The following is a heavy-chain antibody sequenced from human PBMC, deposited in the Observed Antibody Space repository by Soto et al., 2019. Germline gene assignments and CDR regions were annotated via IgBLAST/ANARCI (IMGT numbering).Heavy chain of an antibody. D-gene: IGHD2-2*01. CDR3: AKDHQVYCSSTSCYYGFDY. Sequence: PGGSLRLSXAASGFTFSSYAMSWVRQAPGKGLEWVSAISGSGGSTYYADSVKGRFTISRDNSKNTLYLQMNSLRAEDTAVYYCAKDHQVYCSSTSCYYGFDYWGQGTLVTVSS. J-gene: IGHJ4*02. CDR1: GFTFSSYA. CDR2: ISGSGGST. V-gene: IGHV3-23*01.